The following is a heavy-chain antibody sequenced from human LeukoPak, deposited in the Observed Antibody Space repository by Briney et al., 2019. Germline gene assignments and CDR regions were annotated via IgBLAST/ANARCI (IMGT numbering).Heavy chain of an antibody. Sequence: KPSETLSLTCTVSGGSISGYYWSWIRQPPGKGLEWIGYIYYSGSTNYNPSLKSRVTISVDTSKNQFSLKLSSVTAADTAVYYCAASGSYTYYFDYWGQGTLVTVSS. V-gene: IGHV4-59*01. J-gene: IGHJ4*02. CDR1: GGSISGYY. CDR3: AASGSYTYYFDY. D-gene: IGHD1-26*01. CDR2: IYYSGST.